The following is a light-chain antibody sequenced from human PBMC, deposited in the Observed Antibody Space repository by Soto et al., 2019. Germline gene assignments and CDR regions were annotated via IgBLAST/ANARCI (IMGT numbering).Light chain of an antibody. CDR3: QQYNNLPYT. V-gene: IGKV1-33*01. J-gene: IGKJ2*01. Sequence: DIQMTQSPSSLSASLGDRVTITCQASQAISKYLHWYHQRPWKAPILVIYDASNLEAGAPSRFSGGGSCTSFTLTISSLQPEDIGTYFCQQYNNLPYTFGQWTKLDIK. CDR1: QAISKY. CDR2: DAS.